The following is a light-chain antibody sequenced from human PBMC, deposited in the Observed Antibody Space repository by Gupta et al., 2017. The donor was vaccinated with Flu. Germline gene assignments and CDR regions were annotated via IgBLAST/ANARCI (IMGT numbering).Light chain of an antibody. CDR3: QQYDNVART. CDR2: DAA. CDR1: QDISNY. Sequence: DIQMTQSPSSLSASVGDRVTITRQASQDISNYLNWYQQQLGEDPKLLIYDAAYLETGVPPRCSGSGSATYYSLTTISSLHEDNVAFYCQQYDNVARTFGEGTKLETK. V-gene: IGKV1-33*01. J-gene: IGKJ4*01.